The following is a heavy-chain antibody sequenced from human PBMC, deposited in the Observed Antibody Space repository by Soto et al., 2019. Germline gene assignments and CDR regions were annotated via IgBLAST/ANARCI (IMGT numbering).Heavy chain of an antibody. CDR3: ARDLGSGYDPGDY. J-gene: IGHJ4*02. D-gene: IGHD5-12*01. Sequence: QVQLVQSGAEVKKPGSSVKVSCKASGGTFNSYVFNWVRQAPGQGLEWMGGIISIFGTPNYGQKFQGRVTITADESTSTGFMELSSLTSEDTAIYSCARDLGSGYDPGDYWGQGTLVTVSS. CDR2: IISIFGTP. CDR1: GGTFNSYV. V-gene: IGHV1-69*12.